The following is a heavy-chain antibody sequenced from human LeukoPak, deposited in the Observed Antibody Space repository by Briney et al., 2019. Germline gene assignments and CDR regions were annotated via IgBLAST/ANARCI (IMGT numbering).Heavy chain of an antibody. CDR1: GFTFSSYA. Sequence: PGGSLRLSCAASGFTFSSYAMHWVRQAPGKGLEWVAVISYDGSNKYYADSVKGRFTISRDNSKNTLYLQMNSLRAEDTAVYYCARGTDYYDSSGPDYWGQGTLVTVSS. V-gene: IGHV3-30-3*01. CDR2: ISYDGSNK. J-gene: IGHJ4*02. CDR3: ARGTDYYDSSGPDY. D-gene: IGHD3-22*01.